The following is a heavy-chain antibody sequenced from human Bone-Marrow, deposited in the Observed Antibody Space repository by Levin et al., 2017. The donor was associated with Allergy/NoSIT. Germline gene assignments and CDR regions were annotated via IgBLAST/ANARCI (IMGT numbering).Heavy chain of an antibody. J-gene: IGHJ3*02. D-gene: IGHD5-24*01. CDR1: GFTFSNYG. CDR2: ISYDGTNK. V-gene: IGHV3-30*18. Sequence: QRGESLKISCAATGFTFSNYGMNWVRQAPGKGLEWVAIISYDGTNKYYEDSVEGRFTISRDNSKNTLYLQMNSLRVEDTAIYYCAKDKDREAFDIWGQGTIVTVSS. CDR3: AKDKDREAFDI.